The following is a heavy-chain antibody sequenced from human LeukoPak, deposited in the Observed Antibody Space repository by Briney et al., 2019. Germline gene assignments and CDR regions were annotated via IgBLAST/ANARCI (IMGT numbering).Heavy chain of an antibody. Sequence: GGSLRLSCAASGFTFSGSAMHWVRQASGKGLEWVGRIRSKANSYATAYAASVKGRFTISRDDSKNTAYLQMNSLKTEDTAVYYCTRPHYYDSSGDYWFDPRGQGTLVTVSS. CDR2: IRSKANSYAT. CDR1: GFTFSGSA. V-gene: IGHV3-73*01. D-gene: IGHD3-22*01. J-gene: IGHJ5*02. CDR3: TRPHYYDSSGDYWFDP.